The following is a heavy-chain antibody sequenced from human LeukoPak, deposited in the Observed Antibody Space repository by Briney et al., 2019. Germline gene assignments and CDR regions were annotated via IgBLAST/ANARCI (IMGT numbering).Heavy chain of an antibody. J-gene: IGHJ4*02. Sequence: GGSLRLSCAGSGFTFSSYAMSWVRQAPGKGLEWVSAISGSGGRAYYADSVKGRFTISRDNSQNTLYVQMNSLRAEDTAVYYCAKDAQRGFDYSNSLDKWGQGTLVTVSS. V-gene: IGHV3-23*01. D-gene: IGHD4-11*01. CDR3: AKDAQRGFDYSNSLDK. CDR2: ISGSGGRA. CDR1: GFTFSSYA.